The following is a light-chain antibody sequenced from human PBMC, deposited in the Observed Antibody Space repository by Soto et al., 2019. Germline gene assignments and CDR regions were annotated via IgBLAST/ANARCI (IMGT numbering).Light chain of an antibody. CDR2: GAS. CDR1: QSVGSN. CDR3: QQYNKWPLT. Sequence: EIVMTQSPATLFVSPGEGATLSCRASQSVGSNLAWYQQKPGQAPSLLIYGASTRATGFPARFSGSGSGTEFTLTISSLQSEDFAVYYCQQYNKWPLTFGGGTKVDIK. J-gene: IGKJ4*01. V-gene: IGKV3-15*01.